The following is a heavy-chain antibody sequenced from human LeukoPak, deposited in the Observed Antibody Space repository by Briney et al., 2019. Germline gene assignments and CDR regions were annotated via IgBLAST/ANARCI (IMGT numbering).Heavy chain of an antibody. CDR2: ISSSGSYI. Sequence: KTGGSLRLSCAASGFTFTSYTMNWVRQAPGKGLEWVSDISSSGSYIDYADSVKGRFTISRDNAENSLFLHMNSLRAEDTAVYYCARSLIADGAFDIWGQRTMVTVSS. D-gene: IGHD2-21*01. CDR3: ARSLIADGAFDI. J-gene: IGHJ3*02. V-gene: IGHV3-21*01. CDR1: GFTFTSYT.